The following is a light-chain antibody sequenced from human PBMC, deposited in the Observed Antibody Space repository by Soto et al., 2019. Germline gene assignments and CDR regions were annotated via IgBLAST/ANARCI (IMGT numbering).Light chain of an antibody. V-gene: IGLV2-11*01. CDR1: SSDVGAYIY. J-gene: IGLJ2*01. CDR2: DVN. Sequence: QSALTQPRSVSGSPGQSVTISCTGTSSDVGAYIYVSWYQHHPGKAPKFMIYDVNKRPSGVPNRFSGSKSGNTASLTISGLQAEDEADYYCCSYGGNYNVICGGGTKVTVL. CDR3: CSYGGNYNVI.